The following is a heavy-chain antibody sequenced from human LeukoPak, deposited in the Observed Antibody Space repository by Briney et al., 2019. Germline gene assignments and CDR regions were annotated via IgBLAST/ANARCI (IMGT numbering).Heavy chain of an antibody. CDR1: GGTFISYA. J-gene: IGHJ4*02. V-gene: IGHV1-69*01. D-gene: IGHD6-13*01. Sequence: SVKVSFKASGGTFISYAISWVRQAPGQGLEWMGGIIPIFGTANYAQKFQGRVTITADESTSTAYMELSSLRSEDTAVYYCASGIAAAGWSHFDYWGQGTLVTVSS. CDR3: ASGIAAAGWSHFDY. CDR2: IIPIFGTA.